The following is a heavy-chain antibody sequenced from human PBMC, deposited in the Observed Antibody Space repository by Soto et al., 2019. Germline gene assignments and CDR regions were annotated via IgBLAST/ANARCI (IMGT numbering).Heavy chain of an antibody. D-gene: IGHD5-12*01. CDR1: GFSVSSYA. CDR2: ISARGRSS. Sequence: EVQLLESGGGLVQPGGSRRLSCAASGFSVSSYAMVWVRQAPGKGLEWVSVISARGRSSYFADSVKGRFTISRDNSKNVLSLEMSSLRAEDTAIYFCAKGSIEYSASVDNWGQGTLVLVST. J-gene: IGHJ4*02. V-gene: IGHV3-23*01. CDR3: AKGSIEYSASVDN.